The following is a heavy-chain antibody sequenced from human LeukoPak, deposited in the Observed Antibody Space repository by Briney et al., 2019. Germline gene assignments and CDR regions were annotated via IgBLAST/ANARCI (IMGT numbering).Heavy chain of an antibody. J-gene: IGHJ4*02. D-gene: IGHD6-19*01. V-gene: IGHV4-31*03. Sequence: SQTLSLTCTVSGDSISSGGYYWSWIRQHPGTGLEWIGYIDYSGSTYYNPSLKSRLTISVDTSKNQFSLKLSSVTAADTAVYYCARDPSNGWYYFDYWGQGTLVTVSS. CDR3: ARDPSNGWYYFDY. CDR1: GDSISSGGYY. CDR2: IDYSGST.